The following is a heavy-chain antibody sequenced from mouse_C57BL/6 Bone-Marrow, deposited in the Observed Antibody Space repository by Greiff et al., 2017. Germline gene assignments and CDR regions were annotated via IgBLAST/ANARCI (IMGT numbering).Heavy chain of an antibody. CDR2: IDPSDSYT. CDR3: ASSWFAY. V-gene: IGHV1-69*01. CDR1: GYTFTSYW. J-gene: IGHJ3*01. Sequence: QVQLQQPGAELVMPGASVKLSCKASGYTFTSYWMHWVKQRPGQGLEWIGEIDPSDSYTNYNQKFKGKSTLTVDKSSSTADMQLSSLTSEVSAVYYFASSWFAYWGQGTLVTVAA.